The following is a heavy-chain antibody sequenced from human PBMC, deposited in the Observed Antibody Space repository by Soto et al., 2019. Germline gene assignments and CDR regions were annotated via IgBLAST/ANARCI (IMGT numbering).Heavy chain of an antibody. CDR3: AAASSLYYDILTGPNHDAFDI. CDR1: GYTFTSYG. J-gene: IGHJ3*02. V-gene: IGHV1-18*01. CDR2: ISAYNGNT. D-gene: IGHD3-9*01. Sequence: ASVKVSCKASGYTFTSYGISWVRQAPGQGLEWMGWISAYNGNTNYAQKFQERVTITRDMSTSTAYMELSSLRSEDTAVYYCAAASSLYYDILTGPNHDAFDIWGQGTMVTVSS.